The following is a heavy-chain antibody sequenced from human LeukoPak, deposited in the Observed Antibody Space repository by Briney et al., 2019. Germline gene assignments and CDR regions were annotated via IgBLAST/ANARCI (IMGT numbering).Heavy chain of an antibody. Sequence: GESLKISCKGSGYSFTSYWIGWVRQMPGKGLEWMGIIYPGDSDTRYSPTFQGQVTISADKSISTAYLQWSSLKASDTAMYYCARLRFLGPVEGFAWFDPWGQGTLVTVSS. D-gene: IGHD3-3*01. CDR1: GYSFTSYW. V-gene: IGHV5-51*01. J-gene: IGHJ5*02. CDR2: IYPGDSDT. CDR3: ARLRFLGPVEGFAWFDP.